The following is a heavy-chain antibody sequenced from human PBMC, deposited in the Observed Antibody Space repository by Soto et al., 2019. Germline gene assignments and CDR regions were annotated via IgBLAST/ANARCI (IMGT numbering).Heavy chain of an antibody. CDR3: ARGTMVRGVIEIDYYYGMDV. V-gene: IGHV4-31*03. Sequence: SETLSLTCTVSGGSISSGGYYWSWIRQHPGKGLEWIGYIYYSGSTYYNPSLKSRVTISVDTSKNQFSLKLSSVTAADTAVYYFARGTMVRGVIEIDYYYGMDVWGQGTTVTVSS. CDR2: IYYSGST. CDR1: GGSISSGGYY. D-gene: IGHD3-10*01. J-gene: IGHJ6*02.